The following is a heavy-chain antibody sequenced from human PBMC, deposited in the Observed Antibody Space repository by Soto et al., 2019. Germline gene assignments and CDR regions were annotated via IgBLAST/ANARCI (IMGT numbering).Heavy chain of an antibody. D-gene: IGHD2-2*01. V-gene: IGHV4-31*03. Sequence: QVQLQESGPGLVKPSQTLSLTCSVSGGSINRGGYYWSWIRQHPGKGLEWIGYIYYNGNPYYNPSLKSRVNISIDTSRNQFSLKPTSVTAADTAVYYCAREAPAASDAFDVWGQGTMVTVSS. CDR2: IYYNGNP. CDR3: AREAPAASDAFDV. CDR1: GGSINRGGYY. J-gene: IGHJ3*01.